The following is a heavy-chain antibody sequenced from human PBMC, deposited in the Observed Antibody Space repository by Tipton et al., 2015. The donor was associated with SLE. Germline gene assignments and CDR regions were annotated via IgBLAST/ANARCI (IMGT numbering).Heavy chain of an antibody. V-gene: IGHV4-34*01. CDR2: VADTGSP. J-gene: IGHJ4*02. CDR1: GGSFSGYH. CDR3: ARGPFQRWPPGAY. Sequence: TLSLTCAVYGGSFSGYHWTWFRPPPGQGREWIGEVADTGSPNYNPSLKSRVTISLDTSKSQFSLILNSLTAADTAVYYCARGPFQRWPPGAYWGQGTLVTVSS. D-gene: IGHD6-19*01.